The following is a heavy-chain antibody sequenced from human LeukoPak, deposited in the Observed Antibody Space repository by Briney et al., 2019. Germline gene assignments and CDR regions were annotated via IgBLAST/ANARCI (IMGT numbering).Heavy chain of an antibody. CDR1: GGSISSYY. Sequence: SETLSLTCTVSGGSISSYYWGWIRQPPGKGLEWIGNIYYTGSTYYNPSLKSRVTISVDRSKNQFSLKLSSVTAADTAVYYCARLSAAGTISVDSWGQGTLVTVSS. CDR3: ARLSAAGTISVDS. D-gene: IGHD6-13*01. V-gene: IGHV4-59*08. CDR2: IYYTGST. J-gene: IGHJ4*02.